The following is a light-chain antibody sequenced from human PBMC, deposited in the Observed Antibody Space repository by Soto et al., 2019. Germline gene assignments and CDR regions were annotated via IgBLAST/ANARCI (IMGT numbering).Light chain of an antibody. J-gene: IGKJ5*01. Sequence: DIPLTQSPSFLSASVGDRITITCRASKGLSSDLAWYQQKPGKAPKLLIYAASTLQSGVPSRFSGSGSGTEFTLTISSLQPEDFATYYCQQLNSYPITFGQGTRLEIK. CDR2: AAS. V-gene: IGKV1-9*01. CDR1: KGLSSD. CDR3: QQLNSYPIT.